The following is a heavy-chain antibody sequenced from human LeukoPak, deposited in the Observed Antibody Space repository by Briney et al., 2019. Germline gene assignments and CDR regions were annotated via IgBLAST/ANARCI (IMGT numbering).Heavy chain of an antibody. CDR1: GGSISSSYW. CDR2: VYHSVST. V-gene: IGHV4-4*02. CDR3: AGAYCGGDCYSGRAFDI. Sequence: SETLSLTCAVSGGSISSSYWWSWVRQPPGKGLEWIGEVYHSVSTNYYPSLKSRVTISIEKSKNQFSLKLSSVTAADTAVYYCAGAYCGGDCYSGRAFDIWGQGTMVTVSS. J-gene: IGHJ3*02. D-gene: IGHD2-21*02.